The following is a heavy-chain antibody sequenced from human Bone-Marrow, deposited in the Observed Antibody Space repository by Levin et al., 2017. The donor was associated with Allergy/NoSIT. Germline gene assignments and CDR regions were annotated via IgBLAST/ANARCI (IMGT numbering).Heavy chain of an antibody. D-gene: IGHD6-13*01. J-gene: IGHJ4*02. Sequence: GGSLRLSCAASGFTFSSYAMSWVRQAPGKGLEWVSAISGSGGSTYYADSVKGRFTISRDNSKNTLYLQMNSLRAEDTAVYYCAKESRPPGIAAAGTGLQYFDYWGQGTLVTVSS. CDR2: ISGSGGST. CDR1: GFTFSSYA. V-gene: IGHV3-23*01. CDR3: AKESRPPGIAAAGTGLQYFDY.